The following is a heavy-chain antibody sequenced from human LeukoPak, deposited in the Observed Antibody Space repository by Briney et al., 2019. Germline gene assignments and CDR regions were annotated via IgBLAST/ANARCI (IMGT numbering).Heavy chain of an antibody. CDR1: GFTFSNYA. CDR2: ISGSGTST. CDR3: ASRNYYDSSGYYYYYFDY. V-gene: IGHV3-23*01. D-gene: IGHD3-22*01. J-gene: IGHJ4*02. Sequence: GGSLRLSCAASGFTFSNYAMSWVRQAPGKGLEWVSGISGSGTSTYYADPVKGRFTISRDNSKNTLYLQMNSLRAEDTAVYYCASRNYYDSSGYYYYYFDYWGQGILVTVSS.